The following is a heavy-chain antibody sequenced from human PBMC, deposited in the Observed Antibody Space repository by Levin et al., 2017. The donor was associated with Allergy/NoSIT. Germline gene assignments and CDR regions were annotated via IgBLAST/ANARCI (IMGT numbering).Heavy chain of an antibody. CDR1: GYSFASYW. J-gene: IGHJ4*02. Sequence: GESLKISCKGSGYSFASYWIGWVRQMPGKGLEWMGIIYPSDSDTRYSPSFQGQVTISADKSISTAYLQWSSLKASDTAMYYCARHYSSGGYYSTPFFDYWGQGALVTVSS. D-gene: IGHD1-26*01. CDR3: ARHYSSGGYYSTPFFDY. V-gene: IGHV5-51*01. CDR2: IYPSDSDT.